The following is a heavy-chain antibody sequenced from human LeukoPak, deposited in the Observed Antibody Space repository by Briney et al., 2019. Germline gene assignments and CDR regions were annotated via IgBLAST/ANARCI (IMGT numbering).Heavy chain of an antibody. V-gene: IGHV3-7*01. J-gene: IGHJ6*03. CDR2: IKQDGSEK. Sequence: GGSLRLSCAASGFTFSSYWMSSVRQAPGKGLEWVANIKQDGSEKYYVDSVKGRFTISRDNAKNSLYLQMNSLRAEDTAVYYCARVSSKATVRGLITKKNYYYYYMDVWGKGTTVTISS. CDR3: ARVSSKATVRGLITKKNYYYYYMDV. CDR1: GFTFSSYW. D-gene: IGHD3-10*01.